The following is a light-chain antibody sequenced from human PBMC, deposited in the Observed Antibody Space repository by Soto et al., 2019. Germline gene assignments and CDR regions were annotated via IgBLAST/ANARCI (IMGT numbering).Light chain of an antibody. CDR1: SSDIGTYQY. V-gene: IGLV2-14*01. CDR3: SSYTTIKTVV. Sequence: QSVLTQPASVSGSPGQSITISCTGTSSDIGTYQYVSWFQHHPGKAPKLIIFEVSNRPSGISDRFSGFKSANTAYLTISGVQPEDEAAYHCSSYTTIKTVVFGGGTKLTVL. CDR2: EVS. J-gene: IGLJ2*01.